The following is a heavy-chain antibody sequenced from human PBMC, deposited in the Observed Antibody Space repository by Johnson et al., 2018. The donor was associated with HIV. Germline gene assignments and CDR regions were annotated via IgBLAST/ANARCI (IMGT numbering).Heavy chain of an antibody. CDR2: IRYDGSNK. CDR1: GFTFSSYA. Sequence: QMLLVESGGGVVQPGRSLRLSCAASGFTFSSYAMHWVRQAPGKGLEWVAFIRYDGSNKYYADSVKGRFTISRDNSKNTLYLQMNSLRAEDTAVYYCARGGEYSSSLYAFDIWGQGTMVTVSS. V-gene: IGHV3-30*04. D-gene: IGHD6-13*01. J-gene: IGHJ3*02. CDR3: ARGGEYSSSLYAFDI.